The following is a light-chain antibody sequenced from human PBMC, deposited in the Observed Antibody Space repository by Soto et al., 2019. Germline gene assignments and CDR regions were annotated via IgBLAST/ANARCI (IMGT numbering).Light chain of an antibody. CDR3: HQYNNIPWT. Sequence: EIVLMQRPAHPPVSRGERATLSCRASQSVISYLAWYQQQPGQAPRLLISGASTRATGIPARFSGSGSGTEFTLTVSRLQSEDFAVYYCHQYNNIPWTFGQGTRVEI. CDR2: GAS. V-gene: IGKV3D-15*02. CDR1: QSVISY. J-gene: IGKJ1*01.